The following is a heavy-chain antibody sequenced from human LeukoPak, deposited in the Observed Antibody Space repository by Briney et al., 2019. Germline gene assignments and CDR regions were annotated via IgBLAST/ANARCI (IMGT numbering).Heavy chain of an antibody. J-gene: IGHJ4*02. Sequence: GASVKVSCKTSGGTFSSYAISWVRQAPGQGLEWMGGITPIFGTANYAQKFQGRVTITADESTSTAYMELSSLRSEDTAVYYCARDQRPDCSGGSCYPFFDYWGQGTLVTVSS. V-gene: IGHV1-69*13. D-gene: IGHD2-15*01. CDR1: GGTFSSYA. CDR3: ARDQRPDCSGGSCYPFFDY. CDR2: ITPIFGTA.